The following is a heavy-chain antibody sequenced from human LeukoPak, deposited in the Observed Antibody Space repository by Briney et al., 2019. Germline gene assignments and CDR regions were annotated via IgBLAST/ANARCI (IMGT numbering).Heavy chain of an antibody. CDR3: ARDRYRQWLAPPNYYGMDV. D-gene: IGHD6-19*01. Sequence: ASVKVSCKASGYTFTSCGISWVRQAPGQGLEWMGWISAYNGNTNHAQKLQGRVTMTTDTSTSTAYMELRSLRSDDTAVYYCARDRYRQWLAPPNYYGMDVWGQGTTVTVSS. CDR1: GYTFTSCG. J-gene: IGHJ6*02. CDR2: ISAYNGNT. V-gene: IGHV1-18*01.